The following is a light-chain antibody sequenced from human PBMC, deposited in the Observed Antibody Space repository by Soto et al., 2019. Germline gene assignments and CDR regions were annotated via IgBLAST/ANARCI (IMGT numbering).Light chain of an antibody. J-gene: IGLJ2*01. CDR2: SNN. Sequence: QSVLTQPPSASGTPGQRVTISCSGSSSNIGSNYVYWYQQLPGTAPKLLIYSNNQRPSGVRDRFSGSKSGNSASLAISGLRSEDEADYYCAAWDDSLSGVVFGGGTKLTVL. CDR1: SSNIGSNY. V-gene: IGLV1-47*02. CDR3: AAWDDSLSGVV.